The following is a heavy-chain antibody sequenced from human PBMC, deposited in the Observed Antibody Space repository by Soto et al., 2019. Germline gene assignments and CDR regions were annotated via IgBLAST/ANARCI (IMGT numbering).Heavy chain of an antibody. CDR1: GYTFTSYY. CDR3: ARGSALRSSYGPYYYGMDV. J-gene: IGHJ6*02. V-gene: IGHV1-46*01. Sequence: GASVKVSCKASGYTFTSYYMHWVRQAPGQGLEWMGIINPSGGSTSYAQKFQGRVTMTRDTSTSTVYMELSSLRSEDTAVYYCARGSALRSSYGPYYYGMDVWGQGTTVTV. D-gene: IGHD5-18*01. CDR2: INPSGGST.